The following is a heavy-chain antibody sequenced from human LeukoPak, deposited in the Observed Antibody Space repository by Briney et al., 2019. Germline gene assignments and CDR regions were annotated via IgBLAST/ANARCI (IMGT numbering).Heavy chain of an antibody. V-gene: IGHV1-69*05. CDR1: GGTFISYA. D-gene: IGHD3-9*01. CDR3: ARETGYDIFDY. CDR2: IIPIFGTA. J-gene: IGHJ4*02. Sequence: ASVKVSCKASGGTFISYAISWVRQAPGQGLEWMGGIIPIFGTANYAQKFQGRVTITTDESTSTAYMELSSLRSEDMAVYYCARETGYDIFDYWGQGTLVTVSS.